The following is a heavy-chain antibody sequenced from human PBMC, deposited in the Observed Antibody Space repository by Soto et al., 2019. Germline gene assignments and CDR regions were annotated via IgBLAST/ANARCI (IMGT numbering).Heavy chain of an antibody. D-gene: IGHD6-13*01. CDR3: AREDSSSWYGYFDY. CDR2: IYYSGST. Sequence: SETMSLTCTVSGGSISSGGYYWSWIRQHPGKGLEWIGYIYYSGSTYYNPSLKSRVTISVDTSKNQFSLKLSSVTAADTAVYYCAREDSSSWYGYFDYWGQGTLVTVSS. V-gene: IGHV4-31*03. J-gene: IGHJ4*02. CDR1: GGSISSGGYY.